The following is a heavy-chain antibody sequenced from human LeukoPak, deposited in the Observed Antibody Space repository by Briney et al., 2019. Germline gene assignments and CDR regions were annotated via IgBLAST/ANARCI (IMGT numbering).Heavy chain of an antibody. CDR1: GGSFSGDY. V-gene: IGHV4-34*01. Sequence: SETLSLTCVVYGGSFSGDYWSWIRQPPGRGLEWIGEINHSGRTNYNPSLKSRVTISVDTSKDQFSLKLSSVTAADTAVFYCAREGRSLRAFDIWGQGTMVTVSS. J-gene: IGHJ3*02. CDR2: INHSGRT. D-gene: IGHD4-23*01. CDR3: AREGRSLRAFDI.